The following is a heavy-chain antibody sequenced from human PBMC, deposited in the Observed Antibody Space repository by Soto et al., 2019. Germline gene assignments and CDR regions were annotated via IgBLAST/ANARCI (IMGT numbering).Heavy chain of an antibody. Sequence: QVQLVQSGAEVKKPGASVKVSCKASGYTFNSYDINWVRQDTGQGLEWMGWMNPNSGNTGYAQKFQGRVTMTRNTSISTAYMELSSLRSEDTAVYYCAGEVNYYDSSGYFGPWFDPWGQGTLVTVSS. J-gene: IGHJ5*02. CDR2: MNPNSGNT. V-gene: IGHV1-8*01. CDR3: AGEVNYYDSSGYFGPWFDP. D-gene: IGHD3-22*01. CDR1: GYTFNSYD.